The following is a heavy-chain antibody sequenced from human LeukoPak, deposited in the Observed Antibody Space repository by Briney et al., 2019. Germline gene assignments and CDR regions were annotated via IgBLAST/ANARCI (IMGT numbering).Heavy chain of an antibody. D-gene: IGHD3-16*02. Sequence: GGSLRLSCAASGFTFSSYAMSWVRQAPGKGLEWVSAISGSGGSTYYADSVKGRFTISRDNSKNTLYLQMNSLRVEDTAMYYCARDVKGPYYHYYYYMDVWGRGTTVTVSS. CDR3: ARDVKGPYYHYYYYMDV. CDR1: GFTFSSYA. J-gene: IGHJ6*03. V-gene: IGHV3-23*01. CDR2: ISGSGGST.